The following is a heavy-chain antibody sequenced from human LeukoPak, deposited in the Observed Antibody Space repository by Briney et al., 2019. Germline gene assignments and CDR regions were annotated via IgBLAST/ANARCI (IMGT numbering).Heavy chain of an antibody. Sequence: GGSLRLSCSASGFTFNNYNMNWVRQAPGKGLEWVSHISGRSTVIYYADSVKGRFTSSRDNAKNSLYLQMNSLRAEDTAVYYCAKDRSYYDSSGYYSYYYYYYGMDVWGQGTTVTVSS. CDR1: GFTFNNYN. J-gene: IGHJ6*02. CDR2: ISGRSTVI. V-gene: IGHV3-48*04. CDR3: AKDRSYYDSSGYYSYYYYYYGMDV. D-gene: IGHD3-22*01.